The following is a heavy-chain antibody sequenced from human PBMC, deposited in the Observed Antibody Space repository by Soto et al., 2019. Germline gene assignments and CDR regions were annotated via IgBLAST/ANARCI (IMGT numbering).Heavy chain of an antibody. CDR2: IFSSGTT. D-gene: IGHD3-16*01. V-gene: IGHV4-30-4*01. CDR1: GDSIRSGNKY. CDR3: ARVPCPFDYYYAMDV. Sequence: QVQLRESGPGLVMPSQTLSLTCTVSGDSIRSGNKYWSWIRQPPGKGLEWIGYIFSSGTTYYNPSLKSRLTMSLDAYQNQFSLKLNSLTDADTAVYFCARVPCPFDYYYAMDVWGQGTTVTVSS. J-gene: IGHJ6*02.